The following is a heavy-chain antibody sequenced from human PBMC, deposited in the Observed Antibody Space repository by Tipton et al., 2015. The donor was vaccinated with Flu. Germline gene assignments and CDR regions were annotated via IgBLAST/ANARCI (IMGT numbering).Heavy chain of an antibody. CDR3: ARGARLLIVRWLYETHFDY. J-gene: IGHJ4*02. V-gene: IGHV3-48*03. Sequence: SLRLSCAASGFTFSSYEMNWVRQAPGKGLEWVSYISSSGSTIYYADSVKGRFTISRDNAKNSLYLQMNSLRAEDTAVYYCARGARLLIVRWLYETHFDYWGQGTLVTVSP. D-gene: IGHD3-22*01. CDR1: GFTFSSYE. CDR2: ISSSGSTI.